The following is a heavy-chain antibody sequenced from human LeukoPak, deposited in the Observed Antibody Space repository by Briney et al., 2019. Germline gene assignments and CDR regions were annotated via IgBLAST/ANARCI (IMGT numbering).Heavy chain of an antibody. CDR3: ARARDAFDI. Sequence: GGSLRLSCAASGFTFSSYSMNWVRQAPGKGLEWVSYISTSGSSIYYADSVKGRFTISRDNAKNSLYLQMNSLRAEDTAVYYCARARDAFDIWGQGTMVTVSS. CDR1: GFTFSSYS. CDR2: ISTSGSSI. J-gene: IGHJ3*02. V-gene: IGHV3-48*04.